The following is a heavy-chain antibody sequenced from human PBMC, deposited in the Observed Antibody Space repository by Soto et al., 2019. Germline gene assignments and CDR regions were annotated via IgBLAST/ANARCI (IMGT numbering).Heavy chain of an antibody. CDR2: IDPSDSQT. Sequence: GDSLKISCKGSGYSFAGYWITWVRQKPGKGLEWMGRIDPSDSQTYYSPSFRGHVTISVTKSITTVSLQWSSLRASDTAMYYCETQIYDYDTGHNFQSYFNSWRPRTPVTVSS. V-gene: IGHV5-10-1*01. CDR3: ETQIYDYDTGHNFQSYFNS. CDR1: GYSFAGYW. J-gene: IGHJ4*02. D-gene: IGHD3-22*01.